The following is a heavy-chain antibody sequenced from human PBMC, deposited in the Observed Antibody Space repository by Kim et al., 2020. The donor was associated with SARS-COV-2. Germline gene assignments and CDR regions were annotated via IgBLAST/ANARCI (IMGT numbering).Heavy chain of an antibody. CDR1: GYSFTSYW. CDR2: IDPSDSYT. CDR3: ARRRITMVRGVPRGYYYYGMDV. V-gene: IGHV5-10-1*01. J-gene: IGHJ6*02. D-gene: IGHD3-10*01. Sequence: GESLKISCKGSGYSFTSYWISWVRQMPGKGLEWMGRIDPSDSYTNYSPSFQGHVTISADKSISTAYLQWSSLKASDTAMYYCARRRITMVRGVPRGYYYYGMDVWGQGTTVTVSS.